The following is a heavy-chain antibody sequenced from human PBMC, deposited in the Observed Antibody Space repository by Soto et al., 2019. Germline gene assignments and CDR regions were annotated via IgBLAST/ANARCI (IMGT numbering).Heavy chain of an antibody. CDR3: ARVKGASLDY. J-gene: IGHJ4*02. V-gene: IGHV3-33*01. CDR1: GFTFNIYG. Sequence: QVPLMESGGGVVQPGRSLRLSCAASGFTFNIYGMHWVRQAPGKGLEWVAVIWYDGSKKDYADSVKDRFTISRDNSKNMVFLQMDRLRVEDTAVYYCARVKGASLDYWGQGALVTVSS. CDR2: IWYDGSKK. D-gene: IGHD1-26*01.